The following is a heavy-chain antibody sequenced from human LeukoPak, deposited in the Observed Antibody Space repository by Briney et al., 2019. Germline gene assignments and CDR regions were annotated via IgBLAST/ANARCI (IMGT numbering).Heavy chain of an antibody. Sequence: GGSLRLSCAASGFTFSGSAMHWVRQASGKGLEWVGRIRSKANSYATAYAASAKGRFTISRDDSKNTAYLQMNSLKTEDTAVYYCTRLSYGAGFDYWGQGTLVTVSS. CDR3: TRLSYGAGFDY. CDR1: GFTFSGSA. J-gene: IGHJ4*02. CDR2: IRSKANSYAT. V-gene: IGHV3-73*01. D-gene: IGHD4-17*01.